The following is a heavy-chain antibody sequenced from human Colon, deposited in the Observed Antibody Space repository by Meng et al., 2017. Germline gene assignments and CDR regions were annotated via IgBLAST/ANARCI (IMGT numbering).Heavy chain of an antibody. CDR1: GYVFSDFA. D-gene: IGHD2-8*01. J-gene: IGHJ4*02. Sequence: GESLKISCATSGYVFSDFAMHWVRRAPGRGLEWVAFISYDGTNEYYADFAKGRFTVSRDQFMNTLYLQMNSLRAEDTAVYYCARESVYGSVHYPYGYWGQGALVTVSS. V-gene: IGHV3-30*04. CDR3: ARESVYGSVHYPYGY. CDR2: ISYDGTNE.